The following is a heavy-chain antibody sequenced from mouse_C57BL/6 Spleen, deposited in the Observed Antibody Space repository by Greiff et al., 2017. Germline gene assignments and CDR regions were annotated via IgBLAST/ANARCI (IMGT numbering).Heavy chain of an antibody. CDR2: IHPNSGST. CDR3: APIATVVEGGFAY. CDR1: GYTFTSYW. Sequence: QVQLQQPGAELVKPGASVKLSCKASGYTFTSYWMHWVKQRPGQGLEWIGMIHPNSGSTNYNEKFKSKATLTVDKSSSTAYMQLSSLTSEDSAVYDCAPIATVVEGGFAYWGQGTLVTVSA. V-gene: IGHV1-64*01. J-gene: IGHJ3*01. D-gene: IGHD1-1*01.